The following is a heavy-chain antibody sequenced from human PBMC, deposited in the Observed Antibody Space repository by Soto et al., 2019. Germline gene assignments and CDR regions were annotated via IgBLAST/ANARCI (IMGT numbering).Heavy chain of an antibody. CDR1: GYTFPNYG. D-gene: IGHD2-21*02. V-gene: IGHV1-18*04. J-gene: IGHJ1*01. CDR3: ARDVLPYCGSDCYPGYVHH. Sequence: QVQLVQSGVEVKKPGASVKVSCKASGYTFPNYGINWVRQAPGQGLEWMGWISAYNGNTDYAQKLQGRVTMTTDTSTTTAYMEVTNLRSDDTAVYYWARDVLPYCGSDCYPGYVHHWGQGTLVIVSS. CDR2: ISAYNGNT.